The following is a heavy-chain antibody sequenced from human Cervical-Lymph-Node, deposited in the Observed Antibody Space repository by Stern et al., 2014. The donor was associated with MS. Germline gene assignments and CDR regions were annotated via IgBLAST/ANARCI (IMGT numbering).Heavy chain of an antibody. CDR2: IVPMFGPP. V-gene: IGHV1-69*06. CDR1: GDTISNLG. D-gene: IGHD3-10*01. J-gene: IGHJ5*01. CDR3: ARARGDYDSNWFDS. Sequence: VQLVQSGAEVNKPGSSVTVSCKASGDTISNLGINWLRQAPGQRLEWMGGIVPMFGPPNYAQKFLGRVTITEDRSTNTAQMELRTLTFEDTAVYYCARARGDYDSNWFDSWGQGTLVTVSS.